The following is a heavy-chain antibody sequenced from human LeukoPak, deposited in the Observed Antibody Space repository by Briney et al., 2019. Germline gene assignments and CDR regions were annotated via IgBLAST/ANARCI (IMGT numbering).Heavy chain of an antibody. V-gene: IGHV1-69*02. CDR2: IIPILNIT. Sequence: SVKVSCKASGDTFSHYPISWGRQGPGHGLGWMRRIIPILNITKYAQNFQGRVTITADTSPSTAYMELSSLRSEDTAIYYCAPASGSNADYTWGQGTLVTVSS. D-gene: IGHD5-12*01. J-gene: IGHJ4*02. CDR3: APASGSNADYT. CDR1: GDTFSHYP.